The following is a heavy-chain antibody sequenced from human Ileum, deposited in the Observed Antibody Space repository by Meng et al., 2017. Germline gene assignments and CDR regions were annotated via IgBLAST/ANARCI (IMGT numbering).Heavy chain of an antibody. J-gene: IGHJ4*02. CDR1: GFPFSSHS. V-gene: IGHV3-21*04. D-gene: IGHD2-15*01. CDR3: ARHLGYCSGGSCHQ. CDR2: ISSGSDYV. Sequence: EVQLVESGGGLVKPGGSLRLSCPASGFPFSSHSMNWIRQAPGKSLEWVSFISSGSDYVYYGDSVRGRFTVSRDNAKNALYLQMDSLRVEDTALYFCARHLGYCSGGSCHQWGQGTLVTVSS.